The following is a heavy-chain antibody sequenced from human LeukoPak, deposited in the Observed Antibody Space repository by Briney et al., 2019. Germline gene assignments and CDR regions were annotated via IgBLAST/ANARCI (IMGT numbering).Heavy chain of an antibody. CDR3: ARDQYYYGSGSYYNYYYYYYGMDV. D-gene: IGHD3-10*01. V-gene: IGHV1-18*01. CDR2: ISAYNGNT. J-gene: IGHJ6*02. Sequence: ASVKVSCKASGYTFTSYGISWVRQAPGQGLEWMGWISAYNGNTNYAQKLQGRVTMTTDTSASTAYMELRSLRSDDTAVYYCARDQYYYGSGSYYNYYYYYYGMDVWGQGTTVTVSS. CDR1: GYTFTSYG.